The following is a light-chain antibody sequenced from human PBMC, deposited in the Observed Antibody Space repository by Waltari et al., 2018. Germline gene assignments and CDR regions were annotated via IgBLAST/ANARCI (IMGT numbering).Light chain of an antibody. Sequence: DVVMSKSLLSLPVPPGQPASISCRSSQSLVHSDGNTYLNRFQQRQGQSPRQLIYKVSRGDAEAADRFSGSGSGSDCTLNINRGEAEDVGVYCCMQATHWPLSFGQGTKVEIK. CDR2: KVS. CDR3: MQATHWPLS. CDR1: QSLVHSDGNTY. J-gene: IGKJ1*01. V-gene: IGKV2-30*02.